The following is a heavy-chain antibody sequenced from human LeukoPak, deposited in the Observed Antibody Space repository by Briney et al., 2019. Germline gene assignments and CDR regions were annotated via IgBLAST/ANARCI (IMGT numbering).Heavy chain of an antibody. D-gene: IGHD6-13*01. J-gene: IGHJ5*02. Sequence: ASVKVSCKASGYTFTGYYMHWVRQAPGQGLEWMGWINPNSGGTNYAQKFQGRVTMTRDTSISTAYMELSRLRSDDTAVYYCARDRFRIAAAGTETNWFDPWGQGTLVTVSS. CDR1: GYTFTGYY. CDR3: ARDRFRIAAAGTETNWFDP. CDR2: INPNSGGT. V-gene: IGHV1-2*02.